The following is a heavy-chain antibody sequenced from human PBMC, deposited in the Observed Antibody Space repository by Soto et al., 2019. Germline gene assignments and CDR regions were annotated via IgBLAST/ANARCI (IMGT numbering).Heavy chain of an antibody. J-gene: IGHJ6*02. D-gene: IGHD6-13*01. V-gene: IGHV4-39*01. Sequence: QLQLQESGPGLVKPSETLSLTCTVSGGSISSSSYYWGWIRQPPGKGLEWIGSIYYSGSTYYNPSLKSRVTISVDTSKNQFSLKLSSVTAADTAVYYCARLGTSIAAAGTWGVNYYYYGMDVWGQGTTVTVSS. CDR3: ARLGTSIAAAGTWGVNYYYYGMDV. CDR1: GGSISSSSYY. CDR2: IYYSGST.